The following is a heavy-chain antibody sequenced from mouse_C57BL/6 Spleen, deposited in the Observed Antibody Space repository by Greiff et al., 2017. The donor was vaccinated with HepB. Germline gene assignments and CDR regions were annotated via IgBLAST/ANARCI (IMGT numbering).Heavy chain of an antibody. V-gene: IGHV1-80*01. Sequence: QVQLKESGAELVKPGASVKISCKASGYAFSSYWMNWVKQRPGKGLEWIGQIYPGDGDTNYNGKFKGKATLTADKSSSTAYMQLSSLTSEDSAVYFCARDYDYDGRYFDYWGQGTTLTVSS. CDR1: GYAFSSYW. D-gene: IGHD2-4*01. CDR2: IYPGDGDT. J-gene: IGHJ2*01. CDR3: ARDYDYDGRYFDY.